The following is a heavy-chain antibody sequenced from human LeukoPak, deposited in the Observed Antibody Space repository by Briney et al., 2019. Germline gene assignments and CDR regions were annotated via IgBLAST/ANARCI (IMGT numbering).Heavy chain of an antibody. J-gene: IGHJ6*02. Sequence: GGSLKLSCAASGFTFSGSAIHWVRQASGKGLEWVARIKTKAESYATAYVASVKGRFTISRDDSKNTAYLQMDSLKTEDTAMYYCTRLSGGNSDPYYYGLDVWGQGTTVTVSS. CDR2: IKTKAESYAT. V-gene: IGHV3-73*01. CDR1: GFTFSGSA. CDR3: TRLSGGNSDPYYYGLDV. D-gene: IGHD4-23*01.